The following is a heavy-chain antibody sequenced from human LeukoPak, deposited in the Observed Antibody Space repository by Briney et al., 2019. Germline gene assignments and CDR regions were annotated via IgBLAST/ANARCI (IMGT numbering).Heavy chain of an antibody. CDR1: GFTLSSYD. D-gene: IGHD1-14*01. CDR3: ACETPDRAFDI. J-gene: IGHJ3*02. CDR2: IGTAGDT. Sequence: GGSLRLSCAASGFTLSSYDMHWVRQATGKGLEWVSAIGTAGDTYYPGSVKGRFTISRENAKNSLYLQMNSLRAGDTAVYYCACETPDRAFDIWGQGTMVTVSS. V-gene: IGHV3-13*01.